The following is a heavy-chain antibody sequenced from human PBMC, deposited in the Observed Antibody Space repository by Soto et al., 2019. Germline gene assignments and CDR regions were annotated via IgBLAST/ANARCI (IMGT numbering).Heavy chain of an antibody. J-gene: IGHJ6*02. CDR2: IKSKTDGGTT. CDR1: GFTFSNAW. Sequence: EVQLVESGGGLVKPGGSLRLSCAASGFTFSNAWMNWVRQAPGKGLEWVGRIKSKTDGGTTDYAAPVKGRFTISRDDSNNTLYLQMNSLKTEDTAVYYCTTDIVGVPGAHYYYYGMDVWGQGNTVTVSS. CDR3: TTDIVGVPGAHYYYYGMDV. V-gene: IGHV3-15*07. D-gene: IGHD2-2*01.